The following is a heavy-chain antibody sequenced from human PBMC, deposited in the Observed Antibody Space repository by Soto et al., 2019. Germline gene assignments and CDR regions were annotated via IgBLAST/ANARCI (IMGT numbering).Heavy chain of an antibody. CDR1: GFTFSDYY. CDR3: ARDDCSSTSCYSYFDF. Sequence: GGSLRLSCAASGFTFSDYYMSWIRQAPGKGLEWVSYISSSSSYTNYADSVKGRFTISRDNAKNSLYLQMNSLRAEDTAVYYCARDDCSSTSCYSYFDFWGQGTLVTVSS. J-gene: IGHJ4*02. D-gene: IGHD2-2*01. V-gene: IGHV3-11*06. CDR2: ISSSSSYT.